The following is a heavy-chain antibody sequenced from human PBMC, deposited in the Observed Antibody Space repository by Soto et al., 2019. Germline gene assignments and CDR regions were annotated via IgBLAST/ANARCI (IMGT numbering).Heavy chain of an antibody. CDR1: GFNFPTSW. CDR3: ARRHGYSYGYVDF. CDR2: IHPSDSDI. J-gene: IGHJ4*03. V-gene: IGHV5-51*01. Sequence: LGESLKISCQGSGFNFPTSWIGWVRQTPGKGLEWIGIIHPSDSDITYMPTFEGRVIISADNSISTAYLQWTSLQASDTAKYFCARRHGYSYGYVDFWGQGTLVTVSS. D-gene: IGHD5-18*01.